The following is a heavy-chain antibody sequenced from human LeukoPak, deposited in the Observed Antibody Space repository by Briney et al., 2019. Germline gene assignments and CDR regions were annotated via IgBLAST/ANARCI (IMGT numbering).Heavy chain of an antibody. V-gene: IGHV3-33*06. CDR2: IWYDGSNK. Sequence: PGRSLRLSCAASGFTFSSYGMHWVRQAPGKGLEWVAVIWYDGSNKYYADSVKGRFTISRDNSKNTLYLQTNSLRAEDTAVYYCAKGSLVGATTPSDYWGQGTLVTVSS. CDR3: AKGSLVGATTPSDY. CDR1: GFTFSSYG. J-gene: IGHJ4*02. D-gene: IGHD1-26*01.